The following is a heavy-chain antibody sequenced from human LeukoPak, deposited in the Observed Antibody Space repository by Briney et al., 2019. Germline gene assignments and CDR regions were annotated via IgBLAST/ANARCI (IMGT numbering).Heavy chain of an antibody. J-gene: IGHJ4*02. CDR1: GGSFSDYY. CDR3: AAEYNSGWYLGDY. Sequence: SETLCLTCAVYGGSFSDYYWIWIRQPPGKGLEWIGEINHSGSTNYNPSLKSRVTMSVDTSKNQFSLKLSSVTAADTAVYYCAAEYNSGWYLGDYWGQGTLVTVSS. V-gene: IGHV4-34*01. D-gene: IGHD6-19*01. CDR2: INHSGST.